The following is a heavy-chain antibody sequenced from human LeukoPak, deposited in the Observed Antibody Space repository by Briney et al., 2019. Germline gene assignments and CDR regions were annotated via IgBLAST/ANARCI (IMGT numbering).Heavy chain of an antibody. CDR3: TTRFEWLLLNWFAP. CDR2: IKRKTDGGTT. D-gene: IGHD3-22*01. CDR1: GFTFSNAW. V-gene: IGHV3-15*01. J-gene: IGHJ5*02. Sequence: PGGSLRLSCAASGFTFSNAWMSWVRQAPGKGLEWVGRIKRKTDGGTTDYAAPVKGRFTISRDDSKNRLYLQMNSLKTEDTAVYYCTTRFEWLLLNWFAPWGQGTLVTVSS.